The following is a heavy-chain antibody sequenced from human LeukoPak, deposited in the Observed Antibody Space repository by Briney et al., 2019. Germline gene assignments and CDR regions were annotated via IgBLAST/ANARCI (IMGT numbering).Heavy chain of an antibody. CDR1: GSTFDDYA. D-gene: IGHD3-9*01. V-gene: IGHV3-9*01. Sequence: QPGGSLRLSCAASGSTFDDYAMHWVRQAPGKGLEWVSGISWNSGSIGYADSVKGRFTISRDNAKNSLYLQMNSLRAEDTALYYCAKGSHYDILTGHLDWYFDLWGRGTLVTVSS. CDR3: AKGSHYDILTGHLDWYFDL. CDR2: ISWNSGSI. J-gene: IGHJ2*01.